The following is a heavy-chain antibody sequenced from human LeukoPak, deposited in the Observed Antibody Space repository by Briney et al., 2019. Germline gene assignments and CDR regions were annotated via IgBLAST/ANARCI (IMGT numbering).Heavy chain of an antibody. CDR1: GYSFTSYW. V-gene: IGHV5-51*01. Sequence: GESLKISCKGSGYSFTSYWIGRVRQMPGKGLEWMGIIHPADSDTRYSPSFQGQVTISADKSITTAYLQWSSLKASDTAMYYCTRQIAAAADAFDMWGQGTMVTVSS. J-gene: IGHJ3*02. D-gene: IGHD6-13*01. CDR3: TRQIAAAADAFDM. CDR2: IHPADSDT.